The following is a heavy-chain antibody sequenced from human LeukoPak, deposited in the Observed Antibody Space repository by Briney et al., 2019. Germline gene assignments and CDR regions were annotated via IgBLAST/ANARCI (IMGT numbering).Heavy chain of an antibody. CDR3: ARVGRAYYDFWSGYEED. CDR1: GYTFTGYY. J-gene: IGHJ4*02. D-gene: IGHD3-3*01. CDR2: INPNSGGT. V-gene: IGHV1-2*02. Sequence: ASVKVSCKASGYTFTGYYMHWVRQAPGQELEWMGWINPNSGGTNYAQKFQGRVTMTRDTSISTAYMELSRLRSDDTAVYYCARVGRAYYDFWSGYEEDWGQGTLVTVSS.